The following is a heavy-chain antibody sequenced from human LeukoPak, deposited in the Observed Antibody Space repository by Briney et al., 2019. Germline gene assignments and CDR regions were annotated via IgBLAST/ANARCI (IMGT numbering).Heavy chain of an antibody. J-gene: IGHJ4*02. V-gene: IGHV4-61*01. D-gene: IGHD6-19*01. CDR1: AGSVSIGSYY. CDR3: ASLDSSGWYGAFDY. Sequence: SENLSLTCTVSAGSVSIGSYYWSWIRQPPGKGLESIGYIYYSGSTNYNPSLKSRVTISVDTSKNQFSLKLSSVTAADTAVYYCASLDSSGWYGAFDYWGQGTLVTVSS. CDR2: IYYSGST.